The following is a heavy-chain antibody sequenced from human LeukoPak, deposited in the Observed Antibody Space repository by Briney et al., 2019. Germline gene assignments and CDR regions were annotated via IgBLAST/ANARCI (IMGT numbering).Heavy chain of an antibody. V-gene: IGHV3-9*01. CDR1: GFTFDDYA. J-gene: IGHJ3*02. Sequence: GGSLRLSCAASGFTFDDYAMHWVRQAPGKGLEWVSGISWNSGSIAYADSVKGRFTISRDNAKNSLYLQMNSLRAEDTALYYCAKGVRITMVRGAFDIWGQGTMVTVSS. CDR2: ISWNSGSI. D-gene: IGHD3-10*01. CDR3: AKGVRITMVRGAFDI.